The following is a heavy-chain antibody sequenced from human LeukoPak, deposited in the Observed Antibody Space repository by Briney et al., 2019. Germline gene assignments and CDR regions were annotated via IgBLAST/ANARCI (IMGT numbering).Heavy chain of an antibody. D-gene: IGHD3-16*01. Sequence: ASVKVSCTVSAYSKNEFYRHWVRQAPGKGLEWVGGFDPQEGKSIYAQKFQGRVSMTDDTFADTVFMELRSLTSEDTAVYYCVLYHLRKFGVITGFDSWGQGTLVTVSS. CDR3: VLYHLRKFGVITGFDS. J-gene: IGHJ5*01. CDR1: AYSKNEFY. CDR2: FDPQEGKS. V-gene: IGHV1-24*01.